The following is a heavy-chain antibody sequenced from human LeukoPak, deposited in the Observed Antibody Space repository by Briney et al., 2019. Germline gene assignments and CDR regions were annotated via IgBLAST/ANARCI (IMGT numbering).Heavy chain of an antibody. CDR3: ARVRRGTTGGLGAFDI. CDR1: GGSITSSSYY. CDR2: IYYSGST. J-gene: IGHJ3*02. D-gene: IGHD2-8*02. V-gene: IGHV4-61*01. Sequence: SETLSLTCSVPGGSITSSSYYWSWIRQPPGKGLEWIGYIYYSGSTNYNPSLKSRVTISVDTSKNQFSLKLSPVTAADAAVYYCARVRRGTTGGLGAFDIWGQGTMVTVSS.